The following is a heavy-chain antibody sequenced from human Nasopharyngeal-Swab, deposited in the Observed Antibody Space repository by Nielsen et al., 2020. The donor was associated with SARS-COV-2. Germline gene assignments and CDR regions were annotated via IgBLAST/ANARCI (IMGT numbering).Heavy chain of an antibody. CDR3: ARRVARAPRHEGDYYYGMDV. Sequence: WIRPPPGTGLEWIGSIYYSGSTYYNPSLKSRDTISVDTSKNQFSLKLSSVTAADTAVYYYARRVARAPRHEGDYYYGMDVWGQGTTVTVSS. J-gene: IGHJ6*02. D-gene: IGHD3-16*01. V-gene: IGHV4-39*01. CDR2: IYYSGST.